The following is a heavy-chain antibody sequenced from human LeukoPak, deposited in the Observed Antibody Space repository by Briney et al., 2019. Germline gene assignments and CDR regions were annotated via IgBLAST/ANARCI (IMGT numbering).Heavy chain of an antibody. V-gene: IGHV3-23*01. D-gene: IGHD4-17*01. J-gene: IGHJ5*02. CDR2: ISGSGSST. CDR1: GFTFSSYA. Sequence: GESLRLSCAASGFTFSSYAMNWVRQAPGKGLEWVSAISGSGSSTYYADSVKGRFTISRDNSKNTLYLQMISLRVEDTAVYYCVKGGVSDYAFDPWGQGTLVTVSS. CDR3: VKGGVSDYAFDP.